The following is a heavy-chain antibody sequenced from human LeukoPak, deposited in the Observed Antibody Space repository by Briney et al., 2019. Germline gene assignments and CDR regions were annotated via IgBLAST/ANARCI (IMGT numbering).Heavy chain of an antibody. CDR3: ARGFEWLVLGLDY. CDR2: IYHSGST. J-gene: IGHJ4*02. D-gene: IGHD6-19*01. V-gene: IGHV4-4*02. CDR1: GGSISSSNW. Sequence: SETLSLTCAVSGGSISSSNWWSWVRQPPGKGLEWIGEIYHSGSTNYNPSLKSRVTISVDKSKNQFSLKLSSVTAADTAVYYCARGFEWLVLGLDYWGQGTLVTVSS.